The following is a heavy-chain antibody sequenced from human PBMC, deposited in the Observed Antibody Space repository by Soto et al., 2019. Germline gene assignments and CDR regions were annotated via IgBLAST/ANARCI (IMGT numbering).Heavy chain of an antibody. CDR2: ISYDGSNK. J-gene: IGHJ6*03. CDR1: GFTFSSYG. Sequence: GGSLRLSCAASGFTFSSYGMHWVRQAPGKGLEWVAVISYDGSNKYYADSVKGRFTISRDNSKNTLYLQMNSLRAEDTAVYYCAKDHYYGSGSYNIRYYYYMDVWGKGTTVTVSS. D-gene: IGHD3-10*01. V-gene: IGHV3-30*18. CDR3: AKDHYYGSGSYNIRYYYYMDV.